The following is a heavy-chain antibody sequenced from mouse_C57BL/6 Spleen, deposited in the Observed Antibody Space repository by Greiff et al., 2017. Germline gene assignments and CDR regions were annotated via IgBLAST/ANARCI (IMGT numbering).Heavy chain of an antibody. CDR3: ARVAQATLGWVAH. CDR1: GYTFTSYW. J-gene: IGHJ3*01. V-gene: IGHV1-64*01. CDR2: IHPNSGST. D-gene: IGHD3-2*02. Sequence: QVQLQQPGAELVKPGASVKLSCKASGYTFTSYWMHWVKQRPGQGLEWIGMIHPNSGSTNYNEKFKSKATLTVDKSSSTAYMQLSSLTSEDSAVYYCARVAQATLGWVAHRGQGALVTVSA.